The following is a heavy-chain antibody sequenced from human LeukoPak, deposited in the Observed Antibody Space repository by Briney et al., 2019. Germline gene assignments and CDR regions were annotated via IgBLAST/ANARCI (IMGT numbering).Heavy chain of an antibody. CDR3: ARHPSKTAFDP. V-gene: IGHV4-34*01. J-gene: IGHJ5*02. CDR1: GGSFSGYY. Sequence: SETLSLTCAVYGGSFSGYYWSWIRQPPGKGLEWIGEIDHSGSTNYNPSLKSRVTISVDTSKNQFSLKLSSVTAADTAVYYCARHPSKTAFDPWGQGTLVTVSS. D-gene: IGHD1-14*01. CDR2: IDHSGST.